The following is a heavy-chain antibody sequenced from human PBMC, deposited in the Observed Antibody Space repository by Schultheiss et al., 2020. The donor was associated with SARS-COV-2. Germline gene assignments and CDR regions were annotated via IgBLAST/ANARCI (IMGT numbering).Heavy chain of an antibody. J-gene: IGHJ4*02. CDR3: ARDGYNHEGFDY. Sequence: GGSLRLSCKASGYTFTGYYMHWVRQAPGQGLEWMGCINPNSGNTGYAQKFQGRVTMTRNTSISTAYMELSSLRSEDTAVYYCARDGYNHEGFDYWGQGTLVTVSS. D-gene: IGHD5-24*01. CDR2: INPNSGNT. V-gene: IGHV1-8*02. CDR1: GYTFTGYY.